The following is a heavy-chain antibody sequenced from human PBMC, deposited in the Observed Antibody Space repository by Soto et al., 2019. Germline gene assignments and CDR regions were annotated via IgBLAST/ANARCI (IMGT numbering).Heavy chain of an antibody. CDR1: GGSFSGYY. V-gene: IGHV4-34*01. D-gene: IGHD3-22*01. CDR3: ASFSYSSGYYYYYYGMDV. Sequence: SETLSLTCAVYGGSFSGYYWSWIRQPPGKGLEWIGEINHSGSTNYNPSLKSRVTISVDTSKNQFSLKLSSVTAADTAVYYCASFSYSSGYYYYYYGMDVRGQVTTVTVSS. J-gene: IGHJ6*02. CDR2: INHSGST.